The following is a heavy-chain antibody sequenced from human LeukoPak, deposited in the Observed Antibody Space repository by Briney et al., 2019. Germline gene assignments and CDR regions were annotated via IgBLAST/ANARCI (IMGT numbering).Heavy chain of an antibody. D-gene: IGHD6-13*01. CDR3: ARDRSDVAAAGPGAFDI. Sequence: PGGSLRLSCAASGFTFSSYSMNWVRQAPGKGLEWVSYISSSSSTIYYADSVKGRFTISRDNAKNSLYLQMNSLRAEDTAVYYCARDRSDVAAAGPGAFDIWGQGTMVTVSS. V-gene: IGHV3-48*04. CDR1: GFTFSSYS. J-gene: IGHJ3*02. CDR2: ISSSSSTI.